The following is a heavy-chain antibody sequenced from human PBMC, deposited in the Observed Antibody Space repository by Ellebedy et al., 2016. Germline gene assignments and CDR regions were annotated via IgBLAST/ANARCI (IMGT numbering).Heavy chain of an antibody. V-gene: IGHV3-23*01. CDR1: GISFGAYR. J-gene: IGHJ4*01. CDR2: ISSNGRDT. Sequence: GGSLRLXXAVSGISFGAYRMSWVRQGPGKGLEWVSSISSNGRDTHYADSVKGRFTISRDNSKNTLFLQMDSLRPDDTAVYYCTTIAPAAPLDYWGQGSLVNVSS. D-gene: IGHD2-2*01. CDR3: TTIAPAAPLDY.